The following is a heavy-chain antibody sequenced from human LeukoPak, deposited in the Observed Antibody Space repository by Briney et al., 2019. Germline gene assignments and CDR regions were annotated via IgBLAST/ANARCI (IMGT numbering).Heavy chain of an antibody. D-gene: IGHD1-26*01. V-gene: IGHV3-73*01. CDR2: IRTKASIYAT. CDR3: VRRFSGSYYYGH. J-gene: IGHJ4*02. CDR1: GFTLSGSA. Sequence: GXSLRLSCAASGFTLSGSAMQWVRQAPGKGVEWVGRIRTKASIYATAYGSAVQGRFLVSREYSKNMSFLQMNGLKTEDTAVYYCVRRFSGSYYYGHWGQGTLVTVSS.